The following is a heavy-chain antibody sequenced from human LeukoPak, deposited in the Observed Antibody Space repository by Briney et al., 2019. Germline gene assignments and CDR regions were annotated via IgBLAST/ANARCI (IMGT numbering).Heavy chain of an antibody. Sequence: SVKVSCKASGGTFSSYDISWVRQAPGQGLEWMGGIIPIFGTANYAQKFQGRVTITADESTSTAYMELSSLRSEDTAVYYCVVGGGSYYFDYWGQGTLVTVSS. CDR2: IIPIFGTA. CDR3: VVGGGSYYFDY. J-gene: IGHJ4*02. CDR1: GGTFSSYD. D-gene: IGHD1-26*01. V-gene: IGHV1-69*13.